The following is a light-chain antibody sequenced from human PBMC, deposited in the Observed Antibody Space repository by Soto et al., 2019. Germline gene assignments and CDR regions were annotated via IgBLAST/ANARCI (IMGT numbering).Light chain of an antibody. V-gene: IGLV2-11*01. CDR3: CSYAGSYTYV. CDR1: SSDVGGYNY. CDR2: DVS. Sequence: QSALTQPRSVSGSPGQSVTISCTGTSSDVGGYNYVSWYQQHPGKAPKLMIYDVSKRPSGVPGRFSGSKSGNTASLTISGLQAEDEADYYCCSYAGSYTYVFGIGTKLTVL. J-gene: IGLJ1*01.